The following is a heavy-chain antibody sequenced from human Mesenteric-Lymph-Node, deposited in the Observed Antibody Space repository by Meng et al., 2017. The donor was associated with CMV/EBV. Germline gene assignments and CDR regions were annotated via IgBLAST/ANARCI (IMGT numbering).Heavy chain of an antibody. CDR2: INSDGTST. Sequence: GESLKISCAASGFTFSNYWMHWVRQAPGKGLVWVSHINSDGTSTTYADSVKGRFTISRDDSKSMLYLQMNSLRPEDTAVYYCAKVNRDGYDYNGLDYWGQGTLVTVSS. V-gene: IGHV3-74*01. D-gene: IGHD5-24*01. CDR1: GFTFSNYW. CDR3: AKVNRDGYDYNGLDY. J-gene: IGHJ4*02.